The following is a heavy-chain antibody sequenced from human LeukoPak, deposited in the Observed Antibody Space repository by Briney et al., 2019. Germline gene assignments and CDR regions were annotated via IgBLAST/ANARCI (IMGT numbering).Heavy chain of an antibody. CDR3: ARERMVRGVPHGFDY. V-gene: IGHV4-59*01. CDR1: GGSISSYY. D-gene: IGHD3-10*01. CDR2: IYYSGST. Sequence: KTSETLSLTCTVSGGSISSYYWSWIRQPPGKGLEWIGYIYYSGSTNYNPSLKSRVTISVDTSKNQFSLKLSSVTAADTAVYYCARERMVRGVPHGFDYWGQGTLVTVSS. J-gene: IGHJ4*02.